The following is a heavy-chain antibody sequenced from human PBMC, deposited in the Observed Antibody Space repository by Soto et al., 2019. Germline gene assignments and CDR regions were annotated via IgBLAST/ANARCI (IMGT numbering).Heavy chain of an antibody. CDR3: ASSNIVVVPAAIRNYYDYGMDV. CDR1: GGTFSSYA. V-gene: IGHV1-69*01. Sequence: QVQLVQSGAEVKKPGSSVKVSCKASGGTFSSYAISWVRQSPGQGLEWMGGIIPIFGTANYAQTFQGRVTITADESTSTAYLELSRLRSEDTAVYYCASSNIVVVPAAIRNYYDYGMDVWGQGTTVTVSS. CDR2: IIPIFGTA. J-gene: IGHJ6*02. D-gene: IGHD2-2*02.